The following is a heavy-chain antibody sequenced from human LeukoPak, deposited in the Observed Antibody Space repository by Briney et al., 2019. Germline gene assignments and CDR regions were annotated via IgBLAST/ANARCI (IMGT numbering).Heavy chain of an antibody. J-gene: IGHJ4*01. CDR2: IKSKSNGGTT. V-gene: IGHV3-15*01. CDR1: GFTFSSYA. Sequence: PGGSLRLSCAASGFTFSSYAMSWVRQAPGKGLEWVGLIKSKSNGGTTDYAAPVKGRFTISRDDSKNTLYLQMNSLKTEDTAVYYCSTDPPGSCDGDCYPDYWGHGARVTVSS. D-gene: IGHD2-21*02. CDR3: STDPPGSCDGDCYPDY.